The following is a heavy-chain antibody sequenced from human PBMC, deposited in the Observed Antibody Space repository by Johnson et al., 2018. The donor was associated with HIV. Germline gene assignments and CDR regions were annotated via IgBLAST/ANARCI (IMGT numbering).Heavy chain of an antibody. CDR3: AKGDYYDSRAAFDI. CDR1: GFTFSDYY. D-gene: IGHD3-22*01. Sequence: VQLVESGGGLVQPGGSLRLSCAASGFTFSDYYMSWIRQAPGKGLEWVSVIYSGGSTYYTDSVKGRFTISRDNSKNTLFLQMNSLSAEDTAVYYCAKGDYYDSRAAFDIWGQGTMVTVSS. J-gene: IGHJ3*02. CDR2: IYSGGST. V-gene: IGHV3-66*01.